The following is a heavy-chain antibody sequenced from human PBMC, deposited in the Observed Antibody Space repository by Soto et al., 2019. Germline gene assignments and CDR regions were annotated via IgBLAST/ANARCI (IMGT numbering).Heavy chain of an antibody. Sequence: QVQLVQSGAEVKKPGASVKVSCKASGNTFTSYDINWVRQATGHGLEWMGWINPNSGNIGYAQKFQGRVNMTRDTAIRTAYMEVSRLRSDDTAVYYCARGRASGSYYLLDYWGQGTLVTVSS. D-gene: IGHD3-10*01. V-gene: IGHV1-8*01. CDR3: ARGRASGSYYLLDY. J-gene: IGHJ4*02. CDR1: GNTFTSYD. CDR2: INPNSGNI.